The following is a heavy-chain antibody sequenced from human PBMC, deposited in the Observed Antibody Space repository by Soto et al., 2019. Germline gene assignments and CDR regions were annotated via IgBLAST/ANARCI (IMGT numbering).Heavy chain of an antibody. V-gene: IGHV4-59*01. J-gene: IGHJ5*02. Sequence: SETLFLTCTVSGGSISSYYWSWIRQPPGKGLEWIGYIYYSGSTNYNPSLKSRVTISVDTSKNQFSLKLSSVTAADTAVYYCARDRRIAAAGTNWFDPWGQGTLVTVSS. CDR2: IYYSGST. CDR1: GGSISSYY. D-gene: IGHD6-13*01. CDR3: ARDRRIAAAGTNWFDP.